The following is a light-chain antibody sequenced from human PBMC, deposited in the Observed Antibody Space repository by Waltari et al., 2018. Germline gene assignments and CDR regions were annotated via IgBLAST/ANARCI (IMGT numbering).Light chain of an antibody. CDR1: QSISSW. J-gene: IGKJ4*01. CDR3: QQYHDYPLT. Sequence: DIQMTQSPSTLSASVGDRVTITCRASQSISSWLAWYQQKPGKAPKLLISKASSLESGVPSRFSGSGSGPEFTLTISSLQADDSATYVCQQYHDYPLTFGGGTKVEIK. CDR2: KAS. V-gene: IGKV1-5*03.